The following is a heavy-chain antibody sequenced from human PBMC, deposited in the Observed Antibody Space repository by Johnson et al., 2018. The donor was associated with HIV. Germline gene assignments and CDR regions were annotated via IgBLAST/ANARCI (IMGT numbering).Heavy chain of an antibody. Sequence: QVQLVESGGGVVQPGRSLRLSCAASGFTFSSYAMHWVRQAPGKGLEWVAVISYDGSNKYYADSVKGRFTISRDNSKNTLYLQMNSLRAEDTAVDYCATDHAEGCGPGTSARPCTAFDIWGQGTRVTVSS. J-gene: IGHJ3*02. CDR3: ATDHAEGCGPGTSARPCTAFDI. CDR2: ISYDGSNK. D-gene: IGHD6-13*01. CDR1: GFTFSSYA. V-gene: IGHV3-30*04.